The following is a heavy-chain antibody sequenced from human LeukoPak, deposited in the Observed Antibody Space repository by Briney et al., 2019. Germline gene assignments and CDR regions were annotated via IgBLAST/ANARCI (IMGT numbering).Heavy chain of an antibody. V-gene: IGHV3-48*04. CDR3: ARGQDSSGYYRDAFDI. Sequence: GGTLRLSCAASGFTFSSYSMNWVRQAPGKGLEWVSYISSSGSTIYYADSVKGRFTISRDNAKNSLYLQMNSLRAEDTAVYYCARGQDSSGYYRDAFDIWGQGTMVTVSS. CDR1: GFTFSSYS. D-gene: IGHD3-22*01. J-gene: IGHJ3*02. CDR2: ISSSGSTI.